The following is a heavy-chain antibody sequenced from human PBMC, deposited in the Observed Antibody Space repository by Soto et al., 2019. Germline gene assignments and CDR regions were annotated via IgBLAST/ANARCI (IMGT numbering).Heavy chain of an antibody. J-gene: IGHJ6*02. CDR3: ARSQGSSTSLEIYYYYYYGMDV. CDR2: IIPIPGTA. D-gene: IGHD2-2*01. V-gene: IGHV1-69*01. Sequence: QVQLVQSGAEVKKPGSSVKVSCKASGGTFGSYAISWVRQAPGQGLEWRGGIIPIPGTANYAQKFQGRVTIAADESTGTAYMELSILRSEDTAVYYCARSQGSSTSLEIYYYYYYGMDVWGQGTTVTVSS. CDR1: GGTFGSYA.